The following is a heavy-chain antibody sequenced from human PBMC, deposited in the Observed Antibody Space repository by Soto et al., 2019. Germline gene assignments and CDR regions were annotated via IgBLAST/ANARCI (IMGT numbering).Heavy chain of an antibody. CDR3: AKLNYYDSSGQWEY. V-gene: IGHV3-23*01. Sequence: EVQLLESGGGLVQPGGSLRLSCAASGFTFSSYAMSWVRQAPGKGLEWVSAISGSGGSTYYADSVKGRFTISRDNSKNTLYLQMNSLRAGDTAVYYSAKLNYYDSSGQWEYCGQGTLVTVSS. J-gene: IGHJ4*02. CDR2: ISGSGGST. CDR1: GFTFSSYA. D-gene: IGHD3-22*01.